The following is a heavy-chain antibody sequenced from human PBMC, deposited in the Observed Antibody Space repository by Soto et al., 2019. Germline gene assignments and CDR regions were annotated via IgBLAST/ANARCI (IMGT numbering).Heavy chain of an antibody. CDR3: AKMGVVVTATQTFTDYFQH. V-gene: IGHV3-23*01. CDR2: ISGSGGST. D-gene: IGHD2-15*01. Sequence: EVQLLESGGGLVQPGGSLRLSCAASGITFSSYAMSWVRQAPGKGLEWVSTISGSGGSTYYADSVKGRFTISRDNSKNTLYLKMNSLRAEDTAVYHCAKMGVVVTATQTFTDYFQHWGQDTLVTVSS. CDR1: GITFSSYA. J-gene: IGHJ1*01.